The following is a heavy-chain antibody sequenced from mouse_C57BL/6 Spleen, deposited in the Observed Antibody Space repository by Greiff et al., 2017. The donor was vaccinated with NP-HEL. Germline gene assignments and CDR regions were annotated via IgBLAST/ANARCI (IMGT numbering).Heavy chain of an antibody. CDR3: ARSLYYYSNLYYFDY. J-gene: IGHJ2*01. CDR2: NYWDDDK. V-gene: IGHV8-12*01. CDR1: GFSLSTSGMG. Sequence: QVTLKESGPGILQPSQTLSLTCSFSGFSLSTSGMGVSWLRQPSGKGLEWLDHNYWDDDKRYNPSLKSRLTISKDTSRNQVILKITSVDTADTATYYCARSLYYYSNLYYFDYWGQGTTLTVSS. D-gene: IGHD2-5*01.